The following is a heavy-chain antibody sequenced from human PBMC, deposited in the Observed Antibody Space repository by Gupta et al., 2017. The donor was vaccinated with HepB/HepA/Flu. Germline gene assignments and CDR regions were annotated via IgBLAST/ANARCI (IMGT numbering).Heavy chain of an antibody. CDR3: AKRVSASNSPFEY. D-gene: IGHD3-3*02. CDR2: ISSSGDNT. CDR1: GFTFSTYA. Sequence: EVQLLDSGGGLVQPGGSLRLYCAASGFTFSTYAMSWFRQAPGKGLEWVSGISSSGDNTYFADSVRGRFTISRDNSKNTLHLQMNSLRAEDTAVYYCAKRVSASNSPFEYWGQGTLVTVSS. J-gene: IGHJ4*02. V-gene: IGHV3-23*01.